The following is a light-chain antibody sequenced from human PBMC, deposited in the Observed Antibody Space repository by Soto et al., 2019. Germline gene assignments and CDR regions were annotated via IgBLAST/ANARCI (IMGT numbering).Light chain of an antibody. CDR2: GAS. Sequence: EIVMTQSPATLSVSPGERATLSCRASQSVTSNLAWYQQKPGQAPRLLIYGASTRATGFPARFSGSGSGTEFTLTISSLQSEDFAVYYCQQYNNWPPTFDQGTKVEI. CDR1: QSVTSN. V-gene: IGKV3-15*01. J-gene: IGKJ1*01. CDR3: QQYNNWPPT.